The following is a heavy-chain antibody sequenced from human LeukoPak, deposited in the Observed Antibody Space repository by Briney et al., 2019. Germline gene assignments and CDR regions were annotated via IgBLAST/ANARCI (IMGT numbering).Heavy chain of an antibody. D-gene: IGHD3-22*01. V-gene: IGHV4-30-4*08. J-gene: IGHJ4*02. CDR2: IYYSGST. CDR1: GGSISSDSYY. Sequence: SQTLSLTCTVSGGSISSDSYYWSWIRQPPGKGLEWIGYIYYSGSTYYNPSLKSRVTISVDTSKNQFSLKLTSVTAADTAIYYCAKNYYDSSGPYSWVFDYWGQGTLVTVSS. CDR3: AKNYYDSSGPYSWVFDY.